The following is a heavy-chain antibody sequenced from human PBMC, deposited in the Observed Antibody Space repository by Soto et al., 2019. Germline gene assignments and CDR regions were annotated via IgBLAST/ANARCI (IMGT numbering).Heavy chain of an antibody. CDR2: ISSSSSTI. D-gene: IGHD6-13*01. CDR3: ATRAAADY. J-gene: IGHJ4*02. Sequence: EVQLVESGGGLVQPGGSLRLSCAASGITFSSYSMNWVRQAPGKGLEWVSYISSSSSTIYYADSVKGRFTISRDNAKKSLYLQMNSLRAEDTAVYYCATRAAADYWGQGTLVTVSS. CDR1: GITFSSYS. V-gene: IGHV3-48*01.